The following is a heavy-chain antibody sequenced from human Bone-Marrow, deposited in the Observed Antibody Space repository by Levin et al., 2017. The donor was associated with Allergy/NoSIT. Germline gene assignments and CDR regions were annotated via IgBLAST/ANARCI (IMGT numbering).Heavy chain of an antibody. V-gene: IGHV2-5*02. CDR3: AHGKMTSVTSYGRAFDI. CDR1: GLSLTPNELG. CDR2: IYWDDIK. Sequence: SGPTLVKPTETLTLTCTFSGLSLTPNELGVGWIRQPPGKAPEWLAVIYWDDIKRYSPSLKARVTITKDSSNNQVVLTMTNMAPMDTATYYCAHGKMTSVTSYGRAFDIWGPGTMVTVSS. J-gene: IGHJ3*02. D-gene: IGHD4-11*01.